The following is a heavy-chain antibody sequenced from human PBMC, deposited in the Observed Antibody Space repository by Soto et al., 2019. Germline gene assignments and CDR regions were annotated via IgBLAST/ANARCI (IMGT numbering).Heavy chain of an antibody. D-gene: IGHD6-19*01. CDR3: ARDLAVSAGRALSFDY. V-gene: IGHV1-18*01. CDR1: GGTFSSYT. Sequence: ASVKVSCKASGGTFSSYTISWVRQAPGQGLEWMGRISAYNGNTNYAQKLQGRVTMTTDTSTSTAYMELRSLRSDDTAVYYCARDLAVSAGRALSFDYWGQGTLVTVSS. CDR2: ISAYNGNT. J-gene: IGHJ4*02.